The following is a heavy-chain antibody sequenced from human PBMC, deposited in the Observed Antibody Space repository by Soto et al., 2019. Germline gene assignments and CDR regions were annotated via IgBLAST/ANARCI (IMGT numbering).Heavy chain of an antibody. V-gene: IGHV4-59*01. CDR2: IFHSGST. CDR3: AGGYPNWQT. D-gene: IGHD7-27*01. Sequence: QVRLQESGPGLMKPSKTLSLTCTVSGVSISNYYWNWIRQPPGKGLEWIGYIFHSGSTNYNPSLKSRVTISVDTSTNQFSLSLTSVTAADTAVYYCAGGYPNWQTWGQGTLVTVSS. J-gene: IGHJ1*01. CDR1: GVSISNYY.